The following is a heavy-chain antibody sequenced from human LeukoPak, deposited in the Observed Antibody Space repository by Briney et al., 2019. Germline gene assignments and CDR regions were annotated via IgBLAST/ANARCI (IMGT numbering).Heavy chain of an antibody. CDR1: GFTFSSYW. Sequence: GGSLRLSCAASGFTFSSYWMSWVRQAPGKGLEWVTNIKQDGSEKYYVDSVKGRFTISRDNAKNSLYLQMNSLRAEDTAVYYCARGITIFGVVIYFDYWGQGTLVTVSS. D-gene: IGHD3-3*01. J-gene: IGHJ4*02. CDR3: ARGITIFGVVIYFDY. CDR2: IKQDGSEK. V-gene: IGHV3-7*01.